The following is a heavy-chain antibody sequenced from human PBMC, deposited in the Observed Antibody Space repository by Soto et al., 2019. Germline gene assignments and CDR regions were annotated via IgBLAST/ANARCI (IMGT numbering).Heavy chain of an antibody. V-gene: IGHV4-30-2*01. CDR2: IYHSGST. CDR1: GGSISSGGYS. J-gene: IGHJ4*02. D-gene: IGHD2-2*01. Sequence: SETLSLTCAVSGGSISSGGYSWIWIRQPPGKGLVWIGYIYHSGSTYYNPSLKSRVTISVDRSKNQFSLKLSSVTAADTAVYYSARGVCCSSSSCHFDCWDQGTLITVSS. CDR3: ARGVCCSSSSCHFDC.